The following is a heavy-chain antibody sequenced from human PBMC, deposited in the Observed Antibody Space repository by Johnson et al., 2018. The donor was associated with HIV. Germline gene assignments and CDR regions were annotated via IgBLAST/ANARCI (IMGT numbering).Heavy chain of an antibody. V-gene: IGHV3-15*01. D-gene: IGHD3-10*01. Sequence: MLLVESGGGLVQPGGSLRLSCAASGFTFSHAWMTWVRQAPGKGLEWIGRIKSKTDGGTTDYAAPVKGRFTISRDDSKNTLYLQMNSLKIEDTAVYYCARKVRFGPVYIWGQGTMVTVSS. CDR2: IKSKTDGGTT. CDR3: ARKVRFGPVYI. CDR1: GFTFSHAW. J-gene: IGHJ3*02.